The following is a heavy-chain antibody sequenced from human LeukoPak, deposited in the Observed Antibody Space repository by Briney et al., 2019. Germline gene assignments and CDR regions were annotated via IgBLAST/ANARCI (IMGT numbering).Heavy chain of an antibody. CDR2: ISAYNGNT. CDR1: GYTFTSYG. D-gene: IGHD3-16*02. CDR3: ARGRAYYDYVWGSYPWGWFDP. J-gene: IGHJ5*02. V-gene: IGHV1-18*01. Sequence: ASVKVSCKASGYTFTSYGISWVRQAPGQGLEWMGWISAYNGNTNYAQKLQGRVTMTTDTSTSTAYMELRSLRSDDTAVYYCARGRAYYDYVWGSYPWGWFDPWGQGTLVTVSS.